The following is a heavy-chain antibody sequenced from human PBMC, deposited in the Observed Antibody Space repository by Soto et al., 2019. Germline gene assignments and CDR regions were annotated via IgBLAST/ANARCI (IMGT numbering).Heavy chain of an antibody. V-gene: IGHV3-9*01. J-gene: IGHJ3*01. Sequence: GGSLRFSCVSSVFTFEDYSLHWVRQVPGKGLEWVAGISGNSGSSGYADSVRGRFTVSRDNAKNSLFLQMSSLSPEDTALYYCTKRRSARPGFDAFDLWGQGTMVTV. CDR3: TKRRSARPGFDAFDL. CDR2: ISGNSGSS. D-gene: IGHD3-10*01. CDR1: VFTFEDYS.